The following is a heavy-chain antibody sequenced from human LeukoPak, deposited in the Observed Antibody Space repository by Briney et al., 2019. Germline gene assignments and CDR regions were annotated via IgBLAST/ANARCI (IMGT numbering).Heavy chain of an antibody. J-gene: IGHJ4*02. CDR1: GGSIGSYY. V-gene: IGHV4-59*01. CDR2: IYYTGST. Sequence: PSETLSLTCTVSGGSIGSYYWSWIRQPPGKGLEWIGYIYYTGSTNYNPSLKSRVTMSVDTSRNQFSLKVTSVTVADTALYYCAGSKMTPVTTTDYWGQGTLVTVSS. CDR3: AGSKMTPVTTTDY. D-gene: IGHD4-17*01.